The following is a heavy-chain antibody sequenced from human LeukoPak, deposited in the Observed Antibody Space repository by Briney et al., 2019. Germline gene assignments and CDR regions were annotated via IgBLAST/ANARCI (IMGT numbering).Heavy chain of an antibody. Sequence: GGSLRLSCAASGFTFSRYSMNWVRQAPGKGLEWIGRIKSKIDGGTTDYAAPVKGRFTISRDDSKNTLYLQMNGLKTEDTGMYYCTTDTRIVGATGFDYWGQGTLVTVSS. CDR3: TTDTRIVGATGFDY. CDR2: IKSKIDGGTT. CDR1: GFTFSRYS. V-gene: IGHV3-15*01. D-gene: IGHD1-26*01. J-gene: IGHJ4*02.